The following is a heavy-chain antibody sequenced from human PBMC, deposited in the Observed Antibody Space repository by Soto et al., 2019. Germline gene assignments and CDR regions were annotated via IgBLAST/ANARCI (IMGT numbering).Heavy chain of an antibody. V-gene: IGHV3-23*01. CDR3: AKVGRMTTVVSHFDF. CDR1: EFTFSDYA. D-gene: IGHD4-17*01. Sequence: EVQLLESGGGLVQRGGSLRLSCAAFEFTFSDYAMTWVRQAPGRGLEWVSVISASAGITDYADPVKGRVTISRDNFNNTLYLQMNSLRVEDTAVYYCAKVGRMTTVVSHFDFWGRGALVIVSS. J-gene: IGHJ4*02. CDR2: ISASAGIT.